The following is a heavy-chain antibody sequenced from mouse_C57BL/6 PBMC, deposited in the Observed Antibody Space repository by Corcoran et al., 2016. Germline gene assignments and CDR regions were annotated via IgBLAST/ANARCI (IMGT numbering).Heavy chain of an antibody. CDR3: GGRSSY. Sequence: EGQLQQSGPELVKPGASVKISCKASGYTFTDYYMNWVKQSHGKSLEWIGDINPNNGGTSYNQKFKGKATLTVDKSSSTAYMELRSLTSEDSAVYYCGGRSSYWGQGTTLTVSS. J-gene: IGHJ2*01. V-gene: IGHV1-26*01. CDR2: INPNNGGT. CDR1: GYTFTDYY.